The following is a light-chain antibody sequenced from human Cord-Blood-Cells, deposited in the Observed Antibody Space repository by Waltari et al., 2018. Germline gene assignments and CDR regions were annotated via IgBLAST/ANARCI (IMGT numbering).Light chain of an antibody. CDR2: EGS. CDR1: SSDVGSYNL. J-gene: IGLJ3*02. CDR3: CSYAGSSTV. Sequence: QSALTQPASVSGSPGPSITISCTGTSSDVGSYNLVSWYQQHPGKAPELMVYEGSKRPSGGSNRCSGSKSGNTASLTISGLQAEDEADYYCCSYAGSSTVFGGGTKLTVL. V-gene: IGLV2-23*01.